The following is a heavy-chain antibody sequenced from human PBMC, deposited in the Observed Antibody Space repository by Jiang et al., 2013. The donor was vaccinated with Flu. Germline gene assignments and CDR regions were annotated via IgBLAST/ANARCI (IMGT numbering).Heavy chain of an antibody. CDR3: ARIGGYCSGGSCYSGYYYYYGMDV. D-gene: IGHD2-15*01. CDR2: IDWDDDK. Sequence: KPTQTLTLTCTFSGFSLSTSGMCVSWIRQPPGKALEWLARIDWDDDKYYSTSLKTRLTISKDTSKNQVVLTMTNMDPVDTATYYCARIGGYCSGGSCYSGYYYYYGMDVWGKGTTVTVSS. J-gene: IGHJ6*04. CDR1: GFSLSTSGMC. V-gene: IGHV2-70*11.